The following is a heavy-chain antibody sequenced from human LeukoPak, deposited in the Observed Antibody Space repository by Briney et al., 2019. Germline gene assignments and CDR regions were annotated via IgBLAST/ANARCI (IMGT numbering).Heavy chain of an antibody. CDR3: ARALGYRKTFLDY. CDR1: GFTFSTYW. Sequence: GESLRLSCAASGFTFSTYWMTWVRQAPGKGLEWVANIKYDGGETYYVDSVKGRFTVSRDNAKNSLYLQMNSLRAEDTAVYYCARALGYRKTFLDYWGQGTLVTVSS. J-gene: IGHJ4*02. V-gene: IGHV3-7*01. CDR2: IKYDGGET. D-gene: IGHD6-13*01.